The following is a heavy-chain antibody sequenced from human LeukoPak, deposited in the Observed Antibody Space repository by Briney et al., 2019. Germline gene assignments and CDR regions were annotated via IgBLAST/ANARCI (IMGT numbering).Heavy chain of an antibody. J-gene: IGHJ4*02. Sequence: SETLSVTCTVSGGSISSSSYHWGWIRQPPGKGLEWIGSVYYSGSTSNNPSLKSRVTISVDTSKKQFSLKMSSVTAADTAVYYCARLRVGATGYFDSWGQGTLVTVSS. V-gene: IGHV4-39*01. D-gene: IGHD1-26*01. CDR3: ARLRVGATGYFDS. CDR1: GGSISSSSYH. CDR2: VYYSGST.